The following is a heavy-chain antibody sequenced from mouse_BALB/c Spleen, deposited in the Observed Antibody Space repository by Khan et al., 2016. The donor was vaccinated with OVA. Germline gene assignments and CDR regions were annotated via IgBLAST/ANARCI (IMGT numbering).Heavy chain of an antibody. D-gene: IGHD2-2*01. J-gene: IGHJ3*01. CDR3: ARGSGYDRFAY. V-gene: IGHV1S137*01. Sequence: QVQLQQSGPELVRPGVSVKISCKGSGYTFTDYAMHWVKQSHAKSLEWIGVISTYYGNTDYNQKFKGKATMTVDKSSNTAYMELARVTSEDSAIYYCARGSGYDRFAYWGQGTLVTVSA. CDR2: ISTYYGNT. CDR1: GYTFTDYA.